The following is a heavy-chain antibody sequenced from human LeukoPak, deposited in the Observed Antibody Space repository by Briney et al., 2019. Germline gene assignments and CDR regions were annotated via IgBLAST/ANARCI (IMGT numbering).Heavy chain of an antibody. CDR3: ARAELEQPYYFDY. V-gene: IGHV3-23*01. CDR2: ISGSGGST. D-gene: IGHD1/OR15-1a*01. J-gene: IGHJ4*02. CDR1: GFTFSSYA. Sequence: GGSLRLSCAASGFTFSSYAMSWVRQAPGKGLEWVSAISGSGGSTYYADSVKGRFTISRDNSKNTLYLQMNSLRDEDTAVYCCARAELEQPYYFDYWGQGTLVTVSS.